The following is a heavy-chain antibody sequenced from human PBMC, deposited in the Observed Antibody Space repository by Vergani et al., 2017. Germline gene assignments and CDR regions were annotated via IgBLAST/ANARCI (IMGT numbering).Heavy chain of an antibody. CDR2: IYYSGST. J-gene: IGHJ5*02. CDR1: GGSISSGGYY. Sequence: QVQLQESGPGLVKPSQTLSLTCTVSGGSISSGGYYWSWIRQHPGKGLEWIGYIYYSGSTYYNPSLKSRVTIPVDTSKNQFSLKLSSVTAADTAVYYCARVIVVVPAAPPGGWFDPWGQGTLVTVSS. D-gene: IGHD2-2*01. V-gene: IGHV4-31*03. CDR3: ARVIVVVPAAPPGGWFDP.